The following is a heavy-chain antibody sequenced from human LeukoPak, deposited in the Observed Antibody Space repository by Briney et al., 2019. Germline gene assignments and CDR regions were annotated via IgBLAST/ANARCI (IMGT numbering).Heavy chain of an antibody. CDR1: GGSISSSSYY. CDR2: IYYSGST. Sequence: SETLSLTCTVSGGSISSSSYYWGWIRQPPGKGLEWIGSIYYSGSTYYNPSLKSRVTISVDTSKNQFSLKLSSVTAADTAVYYCARGMGSYGSGGWFDPWGQGTLVTVSS. V-gene: IGHV4-39*07. D-gene: IGHD3-10*01. J-gene: IGHJ5*02. CDR3: ARGMGSYGSGGWFDP.